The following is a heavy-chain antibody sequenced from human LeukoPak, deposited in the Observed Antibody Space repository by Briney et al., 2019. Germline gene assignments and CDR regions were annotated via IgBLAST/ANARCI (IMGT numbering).Heavy chain of an antibody. CDR3: ARDWGFGELLGSAFDI. CDR1: GFTFSSYW. Sequence: GGSLRLSCAASGFTFSSYWMSWVRQAPGKGLEWVANIKQDGSEKYYVDSVKGRFTISRDNAKNSLYLQMNSLRAEDTAVYYCARDWGFGELLGSAFDIWGQGTMVTVSS. D-gene: IGHD3-10*01. CDR2: IKQDGSEK. V-gene: IGHV3-7*01. J-gene: IGHJ3*02.